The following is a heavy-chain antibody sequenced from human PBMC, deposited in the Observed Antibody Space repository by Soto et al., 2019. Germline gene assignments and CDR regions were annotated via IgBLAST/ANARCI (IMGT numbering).Heavy chain of an antibody. CDR2: ISGSDNST. CDR3: APMGV. Sequence: GGSPRLSCPASGFTFSSYAMSWVRKPPGKGWEWVSAISGSDNSTYNEDSVKGRFTISRDNSKNTLYLQMSSRRADDRAVYYLAPMGVWGQGTTVTVSS. V-gene: IGHV3-23*01. CDR1: GFTFSSYA. J-gene: IGHJ6*02.